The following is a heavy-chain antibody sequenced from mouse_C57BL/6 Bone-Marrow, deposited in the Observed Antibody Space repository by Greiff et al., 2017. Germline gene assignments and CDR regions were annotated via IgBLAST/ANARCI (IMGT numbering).Heavy chain of an antibody. Sequence: VKLQESGTELVKPGASVKLSCKASGYTFTSYWMHWVKQRPGQGLEWIGNINPSNGGTNYNEKFKSKATLTVDKSSSTASMQLSSLTSEDSAVYYCARDDGYRLAWFAYGGQGTLVTVSA. CDR3: ARDDGYRLAWFAY. CDR1: GYTFTSYW. CDR2: INPSNGGT. D-gene: IGHD2-3*01. J-gene: IGHJ3*01. V-gene: IGHV1-53*01.